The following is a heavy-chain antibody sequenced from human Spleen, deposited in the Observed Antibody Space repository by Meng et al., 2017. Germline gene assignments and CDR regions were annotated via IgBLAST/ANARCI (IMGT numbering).Heavy chain of an antibody. CDR2: IYQSGST. J-gene: IGHJ4*02. CDR3: ARLPMVRGVITLSDY. Sequence: GSLRLSCAVSGYSITGSYNWGWIRQSPGKGLEWIGSIYQSGSTYYNPSLKSRVTMSVDTSKNQFSLKLSSVTAADTAVYYCARLPMVRGVITLSDYWGQGTLVTVSS. V-gene: IGHV4-38-2*01. CDR1: GYSITGSYN. D-gene: IGHD3-10*01.